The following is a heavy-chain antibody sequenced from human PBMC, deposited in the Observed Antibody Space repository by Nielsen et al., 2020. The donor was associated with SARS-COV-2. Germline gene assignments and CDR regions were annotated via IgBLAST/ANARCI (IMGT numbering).Heavy chain of an antibody. CDR2: INPNSGGT. V-gene: IGHV1-2*04. Sequence: ASVKVSCKASGYTFTGYYMHWVRQAPGQGLEWMGWINPNSGGTNYAQKFQGWVTMTRDTSISTAYMELSRLRSDDTAVYYCARLRRYGSGRYYKGNWFDPWGQGTLVTVSS. D-gene: IGHD3-10*01. CDR3: ARLRRYGSGRYYKGNWFDP. CDR1: GYTFTGYY. J-gene: IGHJ5*02.